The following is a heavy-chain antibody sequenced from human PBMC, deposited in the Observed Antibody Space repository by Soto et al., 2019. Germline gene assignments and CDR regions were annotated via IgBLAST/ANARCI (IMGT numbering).Heavy chain of an antibody. CDR3: ARALGSYGNFDY. D-gene: IGHD5-18*01. V-gene: IGHV1-46*01. J-gene: IGHJ4*02. CDR2: INPSGGST. CDR1: GYTFTSYY. Sequence: QVQLVQSGAEVKKPGASVKVSCKASGYTFTSYYMHWVRQAPGQGLEWMGIINPSGGSTSYAQKFQGGVTMTRDTSTSTVYMELSSLRSEDTAVYSCARALGSYGNFDYWGQGTLVTVSS.